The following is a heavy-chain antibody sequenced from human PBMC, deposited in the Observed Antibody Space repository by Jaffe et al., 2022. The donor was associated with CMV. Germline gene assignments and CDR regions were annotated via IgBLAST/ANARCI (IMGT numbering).Heavy chain of an antibody. CDR1: GYTFTGYY. V-gene: IGHV1-2*02. CDR3: ARAGSISTLPDAFQF. CDR2: INPNSGDTNYGDT. J-gene: IGHJ3*01. D-gene: IGHD6-6*01. Sequence: QVQLVQSGAEVKKPGASVKVSCKASGYTFTGYYLHWVRQAPGQGLEWMGWINPNSGDTNYGDTNYAQKFQGRVTVTRDTSISTAYMELSRLGSDDTAVYYCARAGSISTLPDAFQFWGQGTMVTVSS.